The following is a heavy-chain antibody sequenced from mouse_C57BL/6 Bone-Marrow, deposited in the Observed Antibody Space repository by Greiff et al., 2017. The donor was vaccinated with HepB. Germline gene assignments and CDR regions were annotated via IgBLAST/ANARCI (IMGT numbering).Heavy chain of an antibody. J-gene: IGHJ4*01. CDR2: FYPGSGSI. CDR3: ARHEENYSNYGAMEY. CDR1: GYTFTEYT. V-gene: IGHV1-62-2*01. D-gene: IGHD2-5*01. Sequence: QVHVKQSGAELVKPGASVKLSCKASGYTFTEYTIHWVKQRSGQGLEWIGWFYPGSGSIKYNEKFKDKATLTADKSSSTVSMELSRLTSEDSAVYGCARHEENYSNYGAMEYWGQGTSVTGSS.